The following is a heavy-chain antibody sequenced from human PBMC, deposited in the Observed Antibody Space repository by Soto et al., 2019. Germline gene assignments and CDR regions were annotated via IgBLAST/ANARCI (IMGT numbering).Heavy chain of an antibody. CDR1: GFTFSSYS. Sequence: GGSLRLSCAAPGFTFSSYSMNWVRQAPGKGLEWVSSISSSSSYIYYADSVKGRFTISRDNAKNSLYLQMNSLRAEDTAVYYCARDYSNYGSLDYYYGMDVWGQGTTVTVSS. CDR2: ISSSSSYI. CDR3: ARDYSNYGSLDYYYGMDV. V-gene: IGHV3-21*01. D-gene: IGHD4-4*01. J-gene: IGHJ6*02.